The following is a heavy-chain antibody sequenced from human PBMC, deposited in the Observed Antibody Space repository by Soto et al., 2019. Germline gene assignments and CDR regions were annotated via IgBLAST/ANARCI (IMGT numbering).Heavy chain of an antibody. D-gene: IGHD3-16*02. J-gene: IGHJ4*02. CDR1: GFTFSSYA. Sequence: GGSLRLSCAASGFTFSSYAMSWVRQAPGKGLEWVSAISGSGGSTYYADSVKGRFTISRDNSKNTLYLQMNSLRAEDTAVYYCAKDLIYDHDYIWGSYRFDYWGQGTLVIVSS. V-gene: IGHV3-23*01. CDR3: AKDLIYDHDYIWGSYRFDY. CDR2: ISGSGGST.